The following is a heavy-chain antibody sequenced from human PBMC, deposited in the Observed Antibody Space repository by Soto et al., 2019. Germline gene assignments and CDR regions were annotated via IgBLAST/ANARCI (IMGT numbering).Heavy chain of an antibody. D-gene: IGHD1-1*01. CDR1: GVSVSSRGFY. J-gene: IGHJ4*02. CDR3: ARDYINHPNYHFDY. Sequence: QVHLQESGPGLVNPSETLSLLCTVSGVSVSSRGFYWSWIRQSPERGLEWIGYIAYSGTTNYNPALKSRVAISVDTSNNQFSLRLSSVTAADTAVYFCARDYINHPNYHFDYWGQGTRVTVSS. V-gene: IGHV4-61*08. CDR2: IAYSGTT.